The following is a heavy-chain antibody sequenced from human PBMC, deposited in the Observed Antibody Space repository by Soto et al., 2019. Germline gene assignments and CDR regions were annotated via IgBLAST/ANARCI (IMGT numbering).Heavy chain of an antibody. CDR2: IYSGGST. CDR3: ARDNWNYGWDYYYMDV. CDR1: GFTVSSNY. V-gene: IGHV3-66*01. D-gene: IGHD1-7*01. J-gene: IGHJ6*03. Sequence: GGSLRLSCAASGFTVSSNYMSWVRQAPGKGLEWVSVIYSGGSTYYADSVKGRFTISRDNSKNTLYLQMNSLRAEDTAVYYCARDNWNYGWDYYYMDVWGKGTTVTVSS.